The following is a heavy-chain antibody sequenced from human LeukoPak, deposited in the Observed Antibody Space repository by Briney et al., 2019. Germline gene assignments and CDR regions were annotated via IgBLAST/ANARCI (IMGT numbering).Heavy chain of an antibody. D-gene: IGHD1-26*01. Sequence: PGGSLRLSCAASGFTFSSYGIHWARQGPGEGLEWVAAISSDGRREFYADSVKGRFTISRDNSKNTLSLQMTSLKAEDTALYYCARDLSGGYSLDYWGQGAQVTVSS. CDR1: GFTFSSYG. V-gene: IGHV3-30*03. CDR2: ISSDGRRE. CDR3: ARDLSGGYSLDY. J-gene: IGHJ4*02.